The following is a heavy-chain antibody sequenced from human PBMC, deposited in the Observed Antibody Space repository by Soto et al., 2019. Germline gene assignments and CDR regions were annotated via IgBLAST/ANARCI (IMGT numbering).Heavy chain of an antibody. D-gene: IGHD2-2*01. CDR2: ISRNSRYT. CDR1: GFTFSDYF. V-gene: IGHV3-11*06. Sequence: QVQLVESGGGLVKPGGSLRLSCAASGFTFSDYFMAWIRQAPGKGLEWIAYISRNSRYTNFADSVRGQFTISRDNAKNSLYLQMNDLSAEDTAVYYCATNYQEPSDDAFDVWGQGTMVTVSS. J-gene: IGHJ3*01. CDR3: ATNYQEPSDDAFDV.